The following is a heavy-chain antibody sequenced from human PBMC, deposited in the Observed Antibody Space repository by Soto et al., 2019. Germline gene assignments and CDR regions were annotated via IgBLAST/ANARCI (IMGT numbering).Heavy chain of an antibody. V-gene: IGHV4-38-2*02. CDR3: AREKVGTTFFDN. J-gene: IGHJ4*02. Sequence: SETMSLTCSVSGFAISRGYYWSWVRQPPGKGLEWIGSIYPSVSSYHNPSLATRLRLSIDTSKNQFTLNLTSVTAADTALYFCAREKVGTTFFDNWGQGIQVTVSS. CDR2: IYPSVSS. CDR1: GFAISRGYY. D-gene: IGHD1-1*01.